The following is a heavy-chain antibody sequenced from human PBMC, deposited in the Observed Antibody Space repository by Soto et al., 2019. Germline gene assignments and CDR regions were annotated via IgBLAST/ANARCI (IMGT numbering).Heavy chain of an antibody. CDR3: ARRTYSSGWAARDYYYGMDV. Sequence: GVSLKISCKGSGYSFTSYWIGWVRQMPGKGLEWMGIIYPGDSDTRYSPSFQGQVTISADKSISTAYLQWSSLKASDTAMYYCARRTYSSGWAARDYYYGMDVWGQGTTVTVSS. V-gene: IGHV5-51*01. J-gene: IGHJ6*02. CDR1: GYSFTSYW. CDR2: IYPGDSDT. D-gene: IGHD6-19*01.